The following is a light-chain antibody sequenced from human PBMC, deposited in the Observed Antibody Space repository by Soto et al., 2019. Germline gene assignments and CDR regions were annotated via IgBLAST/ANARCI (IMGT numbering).Light chain of an antibody. V-gene: IGKV1-5*03. J-gene: IGKJ1*01. CDR2: KAS. Sequence: DIQTTQSPSTLSASVGDRVTITCRASQSISSWLAWYQQKPGKAPKLLIYKASSLESGVPSRFSGSGSGTEFTLTISSLQPDDFATYYCQQYNSYSCTFGQGTKVDIK. CDR1: QSISSW. CDR3: QQYNSYSCT.